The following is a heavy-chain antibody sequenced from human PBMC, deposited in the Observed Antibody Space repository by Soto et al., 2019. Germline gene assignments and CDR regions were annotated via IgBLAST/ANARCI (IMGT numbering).Heavy chain of an antibody. CDR2: INAGNGDT. J-gene: IGHJ4*02. Sequence: ASVKVSCKASGYIFTNYVIHWVRQAPGQGLEWMACINAGNGDTEYSQKFQGRMTITRDTTATTVYMDVYTLTFGDTAIYYCVRGSGPAYGAWYKTEDFWGQGTQVTVSS. CDR1: GYIFTNYV. V-gene: IGHV1-3*01. CDR3: VRGSGPAYGAWYKTEDF. D-gene: IGHD1-1*01.